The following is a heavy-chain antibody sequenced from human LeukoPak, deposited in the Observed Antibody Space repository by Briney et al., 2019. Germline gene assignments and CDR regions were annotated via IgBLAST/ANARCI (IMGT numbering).Heavy chain of an antibody. Sequence: ASVKVSCKASGYSFTGYYMHWVRQAPGQGLEWMGWINPNSGGTNYAQKFQGRVTMTRDTSISTAYMELSRLRSDDTAVYYCARDLPIVVVPAARVRFDPWGQGTLATVSS. CDR3: ARDLPIVVVPAARVRFDP. D-gene: IGHD2-2*01. CDR2: INPNSGGT. V-gene: IGHV1-2*02. J-gene: IGHJ5*02. CDR1: GYSFTGYY.